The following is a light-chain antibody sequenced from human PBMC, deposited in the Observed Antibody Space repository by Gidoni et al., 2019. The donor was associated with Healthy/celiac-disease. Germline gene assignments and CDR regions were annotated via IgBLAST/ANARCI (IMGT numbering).Light chain of an antibody. V-gene: IGKV1-5*03. J-gene: IGKJ4*01. CDR1: QSISSW. CDR2: KAS. CDR3: QQYNSYPLT. Sequence: DIQMTQSTSNLPAPVGDRVTLTCRARQSISSWLAWYQQKPGKAPKLLIYKASSLESGVPSRFSGSGSGTEFTLTISSLQPDDFATYYCQQYNSYPLTFXGXTKVEIK.